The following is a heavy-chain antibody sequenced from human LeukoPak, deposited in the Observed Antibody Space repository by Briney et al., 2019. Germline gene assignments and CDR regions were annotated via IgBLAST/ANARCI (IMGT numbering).Heavy chain of an antibody. J-gene: IGHJ6*03. CDR1: GYSISNGYY. CDR3: ARDETYSSDWQSNHYYYYMDV. CDR2: IYHSGST. D-gene: IGHD6-19*01. Sequence: SETLSLTCTVSGYSISNGYYWGWIRQPPGKGLEWIGSIYHSGSTYYNPSLKSRVTISVDTSKNQFSLKLSSVTATDTAVYYCARDETYSSDWQSNHYYYYMDVWGKGTTVTVSS. V-gene: IGHV4-38-2*02.